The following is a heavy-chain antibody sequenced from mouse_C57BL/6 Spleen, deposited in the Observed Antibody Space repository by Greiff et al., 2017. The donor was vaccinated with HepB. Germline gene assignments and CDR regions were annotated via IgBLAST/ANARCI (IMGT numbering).Heavy chain of an antibody. J-gene: IGHJ1*03. V-gene: IGHV1-15*01. CDR3: TRSLREGYFDV. Sequence: QVQLQQSGAELVRPGASVTLSCKASGYTFTDYEMHWVKQTPVHGLEWIGAIDPETGGTAYNQKFKGKAILTADKSSSTAYMELRSLTSDDSAVYYCTRSLREGYFDVWGTGTTVTVSS. CDR1: GYTFTDYE. D-gene: IGHD1-1*01. CDR2: IDPETGGT.